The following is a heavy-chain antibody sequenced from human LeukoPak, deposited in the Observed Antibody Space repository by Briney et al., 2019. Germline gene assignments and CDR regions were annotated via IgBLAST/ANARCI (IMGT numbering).Heavy chain of an antibody. J-gene: IGHJ4*02. CDR2: INHSGST. CDR3: ARFEGDSSGYSKY. CDR1: GGSFSGYY. D-gene: IGHD3-22*01. V-gene: IGHV4-34*01. Sequence: KPSETLSLTCAVYGGSFSGYYWNWIRQPPRKGLEWIGEINHSGSTNYNPSLKSRVTISVDTSKNQFSLKLSSVTAADTAVYYCARFEGDSSGYSKYWGQGTLVTVSS.